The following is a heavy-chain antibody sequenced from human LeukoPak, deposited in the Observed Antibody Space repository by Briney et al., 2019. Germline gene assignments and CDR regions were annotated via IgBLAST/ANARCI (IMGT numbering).Heavy chain of an antibody. CDR2: IYSGGST. J-gene: IGHJ3*02. D-gene: IGHD6-13*01. Sequence: GGSLRLSCAASGFTVSSNYMSWVRQAPGKGLEWVSVIYSGGSTYYADSVKGRFTISRDNSKNTLYLQMNSLRAEDTAVYYCARDTLTSSWDTDDAFDIWGQGTMVTVSS. CDR3: ARDTLTSSWDTDDAFDI. V-gene: IGHV3-53*01. CDR1: GFTVSSNY.